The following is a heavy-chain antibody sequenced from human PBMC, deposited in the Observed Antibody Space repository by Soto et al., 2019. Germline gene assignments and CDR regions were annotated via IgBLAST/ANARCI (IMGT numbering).Heavy chain of an antibody. J-gene: IGHJ4*02. Sequence: PSETLSLTCAVSGGSISSSNWWSWVRQPPGKGLEWIGEIYHSGSTNYNPSLKSRVTISVDKSKNQFSLKLSSVTAADTAVYYCARRYSSSWRGGFDYWGQGTLVTVSS. D-gene: IGHD6-6*01. CDR2: IYHSGST. CDR1: GGSISSSNW. V-gene: IGHV4-4*02. CDR3: ARRYSSSWRGGFDY.